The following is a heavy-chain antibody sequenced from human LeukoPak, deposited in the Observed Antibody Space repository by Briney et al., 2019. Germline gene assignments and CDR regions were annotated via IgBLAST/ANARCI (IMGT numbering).Heavy chain of an antibody. Sequence: KPSETLSLTCAVYGGSFSGYYWSWIRQPPGKGLEWIGEINHSGSTNYNPSLKSRVTISVDTSKNQFSLKLSSVTAADTAVYYCARLYSSGWYGSDYWGQGTLVTVSS. CDR1: GGSFSGYY. D-gene: IGHD6-19*01. V-gene: IGHV4-34*01. CDR2: INHSGST. J-gene: IGHJ4*02. CDR3: ARLYSSGWYGSDY.